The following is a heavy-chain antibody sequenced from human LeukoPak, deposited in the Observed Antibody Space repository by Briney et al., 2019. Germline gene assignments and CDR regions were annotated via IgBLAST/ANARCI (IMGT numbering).Heavy chain of an antibody. CDR1: GFTFSSYA. CDR3: ARDQGINGPYYFDY. J-gene: IGHJ4*02. D-gene: IGHD2-8*01. V-gene: IGHV3-48*02. CDR2: ISSSGSTI. Sequence: HPGGSLRLSCAASGFTFSSYAMHWVRQVPGKGLEWVSYISSSGSTIHYADSVKGRFTISRDNAKNSLSLQMNSLRDEDTAVYYCARDQGINGPYYFDYWGQGTLVTVSS.